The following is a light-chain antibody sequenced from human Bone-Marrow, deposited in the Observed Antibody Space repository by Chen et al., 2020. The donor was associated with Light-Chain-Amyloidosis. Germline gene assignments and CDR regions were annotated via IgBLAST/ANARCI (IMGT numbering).Light chain of an antibody. J-gene: IGLJ3*02. CDR3: QVWDRSSDRPV. CDR1: NIGSTS. V-gene: IGLV3-21*02. CDR2: DDS. Sequence: SYVLTQASSVSVAPGQTATIACGGNNIGSTSVHWYQQTPGQAPLLVVYDDSDRPSGIPARLSGSNSGNTATRTISRVEAGDEADYYCQVWDRSSDRPVFGGGTKLTVL.